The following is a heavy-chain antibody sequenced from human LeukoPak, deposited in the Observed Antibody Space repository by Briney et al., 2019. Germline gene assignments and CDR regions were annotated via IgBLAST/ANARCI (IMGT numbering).Heavy chain of an antibody. CDR2: IIPILGIA. J-gene: IGHJ5*02. CDR1: GGTFSSYA. Sequence: SVKVSCKASGGTFSSYAISWVRQAPGPGLEWMGRIIPILGIANYAQKFQGRVTITADKSTSTAYMELSSLRSEDTAVYYCARLDSEGLLLLNWFDPWGQGTLVTVSS. D-gene: IGHD3-22*01. CDR3: ARLDSEGLLLLNWFDP. V-gene: IGHV1-69*04.